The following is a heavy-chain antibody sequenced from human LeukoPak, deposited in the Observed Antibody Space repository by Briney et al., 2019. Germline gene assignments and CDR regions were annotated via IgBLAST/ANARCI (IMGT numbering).Heavy chain of an antibody. V-gene: IGHV3-11*06. CDR3: ARGYGDLHY. CDR2: ISTTSSFT. J-gene: IGHJ4*02. CDR1: GFTSSDYY. Sequence: GRSLRLSCAASGFTSSDYYMSWIRQAPGKGLEWISYISTTSSFTNYADSVKGRFTISRDNTKNSLYLQMNTVRADDTAVYYCARGYGDLHYWGQGTLVTVSS. D-gene: IGHD4-17*01.